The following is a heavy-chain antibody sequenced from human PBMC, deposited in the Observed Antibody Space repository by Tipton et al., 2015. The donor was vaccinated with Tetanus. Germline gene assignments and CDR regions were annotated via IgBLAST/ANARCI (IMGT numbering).Heavy chain of an antibody. CDR3: HGGSTSAFFGF. CDR2: IYTGGNP. Sequence: SLRLSCAASGFTVSSNYMPWVRQAPATATDWVSLIYTGGNPYYAYSVKGRFTISRDNSKNTLYLQMNSLRDEDAAVYYCHGGSTSAFFGFWVLLTLLTLSS. D-gene: IGHD2-2*01. V-gene: IGHV3-53*01. J-gene: IGHJ4*02. CDR1: GFTVSSNY.